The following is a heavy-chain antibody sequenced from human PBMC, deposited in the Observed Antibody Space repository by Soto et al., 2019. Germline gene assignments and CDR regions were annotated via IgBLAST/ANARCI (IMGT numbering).Heavy chain of an antibody. J-gene: IGHJ4*02. CDR2: IYYCGST. D-gene: IGHD6-19*01. V-gene: IGHV4-39*01. Sequence: QLQLQASGPGLVKPSETLSLTCAVSGGSISSSSYYWGWIRQPPGKGLEWSGSIYYCGSTYYTPSLRSRSTISVATSKNQFSLKLNAVTAADTAVYYCARRTVNIRTFYSGLKTHCFDYWGQGTLVTVSS. CDR3: ARRTVNIRTFYSGLKTHCFDY. CDR1: GGSISSSSYY.